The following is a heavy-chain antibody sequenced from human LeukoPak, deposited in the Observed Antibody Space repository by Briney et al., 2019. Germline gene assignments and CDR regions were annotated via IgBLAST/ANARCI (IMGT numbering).Heavy chain of an antibody. V-gene: IGHV1-69*05. J-gene: IGHJ3*02. Sequence: SVKVSCKASGGTCSSYAISWVRQAPGQGLEWMGRIIPIFGTANYAQKFQGRVTITTDESTSTAYMELSSLRSEDTAVYYCARAFHPRITMIGYPGAFDIWGQGTMVTVSS. CDR2: IIPIFGTA. CDR3: ARAFHPRITMIGYPGAFDI. CDR1: GGTCSSYA. D-gene: IGHD3-22*01.